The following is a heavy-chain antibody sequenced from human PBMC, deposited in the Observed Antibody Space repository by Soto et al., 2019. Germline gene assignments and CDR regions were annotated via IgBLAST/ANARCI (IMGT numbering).Heavy chain of an antibody. D-gene: IGHD3-9*01. V-gene: IGHV3-30*18. CDR3: AKGGTYYDILTGYYTLDY. Sequence: QVQLVESGGGVVQPGRSLRLSCAASGFTFSSYGMHWVRQAPGKGLEWVAVISYDGSNKYYADSVKGRFTISRDNSKNTLYLQMNSLRAEDTAVYYCAKGGTYYDILTGYYTLDYWGQGTLVTVSS. J-gene: IGHJ4*02. CDR2: ISYDGSNK. CDR1: GFTFSSYG.